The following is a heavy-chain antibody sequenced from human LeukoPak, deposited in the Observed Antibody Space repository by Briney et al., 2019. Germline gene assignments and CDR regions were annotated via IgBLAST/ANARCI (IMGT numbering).Heavy chain of an antibody. CDR2: ISSSGTI. J-gene: IGHJ4*02. CDR1: GFTFSTYS. V-gene: IGHV3-48*04. CDR3: ARDQGNWNIDY. Sequence: GGSLRLSCAASGFTFSTYSMNWVRQAPGKGLEWVSYISSSGTIYYADPVKGRFTISRDNAKNSLYLQMNSLRAEDTAVYYCARDQGNWNIDYWGQGTLVTVSS. D-gene: IGHD1/OR15-1a*01.